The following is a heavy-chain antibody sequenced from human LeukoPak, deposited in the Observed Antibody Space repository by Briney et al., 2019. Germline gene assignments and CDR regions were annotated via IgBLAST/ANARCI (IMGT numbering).Heavy chain of an antibody. J-gene: IGHJ4*02. V-gene: IGHV3-23*01. D-gene: IGHD6-6*01. CDR2: ISAGGDYT. CDR1: GFTFSSYT. CDR3: AKERPSSIAARPGYYFDY. Sequence: GGSLRLSCAASGFTFSSYTIKWVRQAPGKGLEWVSEISAGGDYTYYADSVKGRFTISRDNSKNTLYLQMNSLRAEDTAVYYCAKERPSSIAARPGYYFDYWGQGTLVTVSS.